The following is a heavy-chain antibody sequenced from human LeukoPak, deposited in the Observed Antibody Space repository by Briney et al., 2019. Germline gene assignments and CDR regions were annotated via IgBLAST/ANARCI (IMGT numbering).Heavy chain of an antibody. D-gene: IGHD3-9*01. CDR1: GFTVSSNY. Sequence: GGSLRLSCAASGFTVSSNYMSWVRQAPGKGLEWVSVIYSGGSTYYADSVKGRFTISRDNSKNTLYLQMNSLRAEDTAVYYCAKAYYDILTGYSKWGRGTLVTVSS. CDR3: AKAYYDILTGYSK. V-gene: IGHV3-66*01. CDR2: IYSGGST. J-gene: IGHJ4*02.